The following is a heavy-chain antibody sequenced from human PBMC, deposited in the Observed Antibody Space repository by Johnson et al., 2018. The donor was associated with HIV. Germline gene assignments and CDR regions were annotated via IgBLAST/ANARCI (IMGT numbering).Heavy chain of an antibody. J-gene: IGHJ3*02. V-gene: IGHV3-7*01. CDR3: ARDRGSMPAVAYDI. CDR2: IKQDGSEK. CDR1: GFTFSSYW. Sequence: MLLVESGGGVVQPGRSLRLSCAASGFTFSSYWMSWVRQAPGKGLEWVANIKQDGSEKYYVGSVKGRFTISRDNAKNTLYLQMNSLRAEDTAVYYCARDRGSMPAVAYDIWGQGTMVTVSS. D-gene: IGHD2-2*01.